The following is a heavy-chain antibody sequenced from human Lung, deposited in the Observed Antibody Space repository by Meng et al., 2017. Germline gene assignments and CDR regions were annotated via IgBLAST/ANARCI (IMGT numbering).Heavy chain of an antibody. CDR1: GYTFTTCG. V-gene: IGHV1-18*01. J-gene: IGHJ4*02. CDR2: ISPYNGYT. Sequence: QVTLMQSGAEVKTPGASVKVSCMASGYTFTTCGIIWVRQVPGQALEWMGWISPYNGYTSSIQKFQGRVTMTTDTSTSTAYMELMSLGSDDTAVYYCAILSHCTGGTCYPYDYWGQGTLVTVSS. D-gene: IGHD2-15*01. CDR3: AILSHCTGGTCYPYDY.